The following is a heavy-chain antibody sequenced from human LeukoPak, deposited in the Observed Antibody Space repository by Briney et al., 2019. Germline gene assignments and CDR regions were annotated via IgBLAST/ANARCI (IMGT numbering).Heavy chain of an antibody. CDR1: GFTFSSYG. J-gene: IGHJ4*02. CDR3: CRGVIISLHFDY. Sequence: GGSLRLSCAASGFTFSSYGMHWVRQAPGKGLEWVAFIRYDGSNKYYADSVKGRFTISRDNAKNSLYLQMNSLRAEDTAVYYCCRGVIISLHFDYWGQGTLVTVSS. D-gene: IGHD3-10*01. V-gene: IGHV3-30*02. CDR2: IRYDGSNK.